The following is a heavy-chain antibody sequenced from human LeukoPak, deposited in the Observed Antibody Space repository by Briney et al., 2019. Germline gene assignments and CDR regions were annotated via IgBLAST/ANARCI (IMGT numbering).Heavy chain of an antibody. V-gene: IGHV3-11*01. Sequence: GGSLRLSCEASGFIFSDYYMSWIRQAPGKGLEWVSYISSSGSTIYYADSVKGRFTISRDNARNSLYLQMNNLRVDDTAVYYCAREDYGDFRRGIDYWGEGTLVTVSS. CDR1: GFIFSDYY. CDR2: ISSSGSTI. CDR3: AREDYGDFRRGIDY. D-gene: IGHD4-17*01. J-gene: IGHJ4*02.